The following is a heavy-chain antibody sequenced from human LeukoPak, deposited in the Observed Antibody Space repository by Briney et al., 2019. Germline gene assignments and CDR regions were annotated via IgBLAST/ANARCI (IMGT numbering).Heavy chain of an antibody. D-gene: IGHD2-8*01. CDR1: GGSISSGSYY. CDR3: ARDGLDNDFDY. V-gene: IGHV4-61*01. Sequence: SETLSLTCAVSGGSISSGSYYWSWIRQPPGKGLEWIGYIYYSGSTNYNPSLKSRVTISVDTSKNQFSLKLSSATAADTAVYYCARDGLDNDFDYWGQGTLVTVSS. CDR2: IYYSGST. J-gene: IGHJ4*02.